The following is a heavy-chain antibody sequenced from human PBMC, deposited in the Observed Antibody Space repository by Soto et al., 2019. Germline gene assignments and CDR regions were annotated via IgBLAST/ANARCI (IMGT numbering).Heavy chain of an antibody. Sequence: QVQLVQSGAEVKKPGASVKVSCKVSGYTLTELSMHWVRQDPGKGLEWMGGFDPEDGETIYAQKCQGIVTMTEDTATDTAYMELSSLRSEDTAVYYCATGTPRKYNIVVVPAATLYYYYMDVWGKGTTVTVSS. CDR2: FDPEDGET. V-gene: IGHV1-24*01. J-gene: IGHJ6*03. CDR3: ATGTPRKYNIVVVPAATLYYYYMDV. CDR1: GYTLTELS. D-gene: IGHD2-2*01.